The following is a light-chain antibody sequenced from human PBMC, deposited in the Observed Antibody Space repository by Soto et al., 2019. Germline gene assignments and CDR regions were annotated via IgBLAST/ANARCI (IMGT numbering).Light chain of an antibody. CDR3: QQYGGSPQT. Sequence: EIVLTQSPGTLSLSPGERATLSCRASQSVSNYLAWYQQKPGQAPRLLIYGASRRATVSPDRFSGSGSGTDFTLTISRLEPEDFAVYYCQQYGGSPQTFGQGTNVEIK. CDR2: GAS. CDR1: QSVSNY. V-gene: IGKV3-20*01. J-gene: IGKJ1*01.